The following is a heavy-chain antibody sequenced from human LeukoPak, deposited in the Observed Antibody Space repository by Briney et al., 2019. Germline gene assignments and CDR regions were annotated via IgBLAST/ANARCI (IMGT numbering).Heavy chain of an antibody. V-gene: IGHV1-2*02. D-gene: IGHD2-2*01. CDR1: GYTFTGYY. Sequence: ASVKVSCKASGYTFTGYYMHWVRQAPGQGLEWMGWINPNSGGTNYAQKFQGRVTMTRDTSISTAYMELSRLRSDDTAVYYCARDLFVVVPAAIVVTFSLDYWGQGTLVTVSS. CDR3: ARDLFVVVPAAIVVTFSLDY. J-gene: IGHJ4*02. CDR2: INPNSGGT.